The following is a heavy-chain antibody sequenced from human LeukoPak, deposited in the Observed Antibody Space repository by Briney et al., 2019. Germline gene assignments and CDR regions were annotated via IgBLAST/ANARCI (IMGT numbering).Heavy chain of an antibody. CDR1: GSTFSSYA. Sequence: GGSLSLYCAASGSTFSSYAMSWVRQAPGMGLEWVSALSGSGGSTYYADSVRGRFTVSKYNSKNTLYLQMNSLRVDDTAVYYCARPLRSQNEEYWGRGTLVIVSS. V-gene: IGHV3-23*01. CDR2: LSGSGGST. D-gene: IGHD4-17*01. J-gene: IGHJ4*02. CDR3: ARPLRSQNEEY.